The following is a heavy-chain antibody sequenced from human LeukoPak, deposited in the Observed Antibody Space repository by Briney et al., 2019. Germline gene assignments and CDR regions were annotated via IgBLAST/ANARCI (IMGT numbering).Heavy chain of an antibody. V-gene: IGHV4-34*01. CDR1: GGSFSGYY. J-gene: IGHJ5*02. Sequence: SETLSLTCAVYGGSFSGYYWSWIRQPPRKGLEWIGEISNSGSTNYNPSLKSRVTTSVDTSKNQCSLKLSSVTAADTAVYYCASSHYYGSGSYSNWFDPWGQGTLVTVSS. CDR2: ISNSGST. CDR3: ASSHYYGSGSYSNWFDP. D-gene: IGHD3-10*01.